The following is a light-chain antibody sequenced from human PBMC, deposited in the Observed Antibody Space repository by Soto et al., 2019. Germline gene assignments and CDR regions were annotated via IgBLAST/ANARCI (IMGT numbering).Light chain of an antibody. CDR2: DAS. Sequence: EIVLTKSPATLSLSPGERATLSSRACQSVSSYLAWYQQKPGQAPRLLIYDASNRATGIPARFSGSGSGTDFTLTISSLEPEDFAVYYCQQRSNWPLTFGGGTKVDIK. CDR3: QQRSNWPLT. CDR1: QSVSSY. V-gene: IGKV3-11*01. J-gene: IGKJ4*01.